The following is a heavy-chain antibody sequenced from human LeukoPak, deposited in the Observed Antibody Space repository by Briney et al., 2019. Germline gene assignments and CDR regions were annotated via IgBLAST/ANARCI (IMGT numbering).Heavy chain of an antibody. V-gene: IGHV4-34*01. D-gene: IGHD5-24*01. CDR3: ARGFRGYYYYYYMDV. CDR1: GGSFSGYY. Sequence: SETLSLTCAVYGGSFSGYYWSWIRQPPGKGLEWIGEINHSGSTNYNPSLKSRVTISVDTSKNQFSLKLSSVTAADTAVYYCARGFRGYYYYYYMDVWGKGTTVTFSS. CDR2: INHSGST. J-gene: IGHJ6*03.